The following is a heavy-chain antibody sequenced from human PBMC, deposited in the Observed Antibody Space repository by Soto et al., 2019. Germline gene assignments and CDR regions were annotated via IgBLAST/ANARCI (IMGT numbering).Heavy chain of an antibody. V-gene: IGHV3-15*07. J-gene: IGHJ4*02. CDR1: GFNFINAW. D-gene: IGHD2-15*01. CDR3: FDTQVSTSHDY. CDR2: ILSKADGERT. Sequence: GGSLRLSCAASGFNFINAWMNWARQAPGKGLEWVGRILSKADGERTEYAASVKGRFTISRDDSKTTLYLQMDSLTNEDTAVYFCFDTQVSTSHDYWGQGALVTVSS.